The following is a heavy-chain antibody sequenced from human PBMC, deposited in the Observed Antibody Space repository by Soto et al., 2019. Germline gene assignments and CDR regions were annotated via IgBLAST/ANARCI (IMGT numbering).Heavy chain of an antibody. V-gene: IGHV3-30*18. J-gene: IGHJ4*02. CDR2: ITHDGYNR. CDR3: AKGGSFDI. D-gene: IGHD6-6*01. CDR1: GFSFSYYG. Sequence: QVQLVESGGSVVQPGGSRRLSCAASGFSFSYYGLHWVRQAPGKGLEWLALITHDGYNRYYADSVKGRFTISRDNSENTKFLQMNSLKSEDTAVYYCAKGGSFDIWGQGTPVTVSS.